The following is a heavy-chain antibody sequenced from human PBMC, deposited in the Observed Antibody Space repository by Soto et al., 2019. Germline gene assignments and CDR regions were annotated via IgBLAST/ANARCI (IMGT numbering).Heavy chain of an antibody. CDR1: GGSISSGGYY. Sequence: PSETLSLTCTVSGGSISSGGYYWSWVRQPPGKGLEWIGEIYHSGSTYYNPSLKSRVTISVDRSKNQFSLKLSSVTAADTAVYYCARNWVTFDYWGQGTLVTVYS. D-gene: IGHD7-27*01. V-gene: IGHV4-30-2*01. CDR2: IYHSGST. J-gene: IGHJ4*02. CDR3: ARNWVTFDY.